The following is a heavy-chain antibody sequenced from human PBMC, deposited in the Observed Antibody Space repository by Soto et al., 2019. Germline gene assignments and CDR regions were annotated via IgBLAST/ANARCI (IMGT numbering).Heavy chain of an antibody. J-gene: IGHJ3*02. CDR1: GFTFSSYG. Sequence: GSLRLSCAASGFTFSSYGMHWVRQAPGKGLEWVAVIWYDGSNKYYADSVKGRYTISRDDSKNTVYLQMNSLGAEDTAVYYCTRDPLIAVAAYDAFDIWGQGTSVNVSS. V-gene: IGHV3-33*01. D-gene: IGHD6-19*01. CDR3: TRDPLIAVAAYDAFDI. CDR2: IWYDGSNK.